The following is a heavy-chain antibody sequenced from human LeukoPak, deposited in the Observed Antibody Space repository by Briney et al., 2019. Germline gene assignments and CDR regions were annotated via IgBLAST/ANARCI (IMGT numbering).Heavy chain of an antibody. CDR1: GFTVSSNY. CDR2: IYSGGST. D-gene: IGHD2-15*01. CDR3: ARDRYCSGGSCYPPGD. J-gene: IGHJ4*02. V-gene: IGHV3-53*01. Sequence: GGSLRLSCAASGFTVSSNYMSWVRQAPGKGLEWVSVIYSGGSTYYADSVKGRFTISRDNSKNTLYLQMNSLRAEDTAVYYCARDRYCSGGSCYPPGDWSQGTLVTVSS.